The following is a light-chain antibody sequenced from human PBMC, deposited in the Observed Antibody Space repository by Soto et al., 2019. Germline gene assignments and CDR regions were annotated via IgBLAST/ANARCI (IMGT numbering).Light chain of an antibody. J-gene: IGLJ2*01. Sequence: QSVLTQPASVSGSPGQSIAISCTGTSSDVGGYNFVSWYQQHPGKAPKLMIYDVNIRPSGISNRFSGSKSGNTASLTISGLQAEDAADYYCSSYSGSSTLVVFGGGTKLTVL. V-gene: IGLV2-14*01. CDR3: SSYSGSSTLVV. CDR1: SSDVGGYNF. CDR2: DVN.